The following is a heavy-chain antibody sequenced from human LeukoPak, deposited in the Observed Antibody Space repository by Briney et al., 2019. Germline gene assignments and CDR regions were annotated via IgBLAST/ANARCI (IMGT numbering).Heavy chain of an antibody. CDR2: IKQDGSGK. J-gene: IGHJ4*02. D-gene: IGHD3-22*01. Sequence: SGGSLRLSCAASGFTFSSYWMSWVRQAPGKGLEWVANIKQDGSGKYYVDSVKGRFTISRDNAKNSLYLQMNSLRAEDTAVYYCARDRNYYDSSGYWVFDYWGQGTLVTVSS. CDR3: ARDRNYYDSSGYWVFDY. V-gene: IGHV3-7*01. CDR1: GFTFSSYW.